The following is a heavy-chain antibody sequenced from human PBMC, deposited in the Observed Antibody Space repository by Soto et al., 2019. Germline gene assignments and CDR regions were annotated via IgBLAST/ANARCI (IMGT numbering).Heavy chain of an antibody. V-gene: IGHV4-30-2*01. J-gene: IGHJ5*02. CDR3: ARGKRGIRYYGSESSDWLDP. CDR1: GGSISSGDYS. CDR2: MFHSGSA. D-gene: IGHD3-10*01. Sequence: QLQLQESGSGLVTPSQTLSLTCAVSGGSISSGDYSWSWIRQPPGKGLEWIGYMFHSGSAYYNPSLTRRVSISVDGSKNQFSLKLTSFTAADTAVYYCARGKRGIRYYGSESSDWLDPWGQGTLVTVSS.